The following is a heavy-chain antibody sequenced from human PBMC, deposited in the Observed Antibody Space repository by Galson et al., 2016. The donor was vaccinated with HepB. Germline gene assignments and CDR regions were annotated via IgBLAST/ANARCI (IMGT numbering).Heavy chain of an antibody. Sequence: SLRLSCAGTGFTFSSYNMNWVRQAPGKGLDWISYISSSSSTIYYADSVKGRFTISRDNANNSLYLQMNSLRDEDAAAYYCARESISIFGEMIHNWFDPWGQGTLVTVSS. CDR3: ARESISIFGEMIHNWFDP. J-gene: IGHJ5*02. CDR2: ISSSSSTI. D-gene: IGHD3-3*01. V-gene: IGHV3-48*02. CDR1: GFTFSSYN.